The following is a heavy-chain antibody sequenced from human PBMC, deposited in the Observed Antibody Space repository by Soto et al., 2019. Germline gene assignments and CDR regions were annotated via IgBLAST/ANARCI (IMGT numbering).Heavy chain of an antibody. D-gene: IGHD3-10*01. J-gene: IGHJ4*02. CDR2: INPSGGST. Sequence: GASVKVSCKASGYTFSSYYMHWVRQAPGQGLEWMEIINPSGGSTSYAQNFQGRVTMTRDTSTSTFYMELSSLRSEDTAVYYCARAAYGSGSYGRTYFDYWGQGTLVTVSS. CDR1: GYTFSSYY. V-gene: IGHV1-46*01. CDR3: ARAAYGSGSYGRTYFDY.